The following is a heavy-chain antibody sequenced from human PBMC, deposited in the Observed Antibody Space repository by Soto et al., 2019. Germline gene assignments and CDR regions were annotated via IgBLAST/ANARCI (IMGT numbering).Heavy chain of an antibody. D-gene: IGHD6-13*01. CDR2: MNNDGSYI. J-gene: IGHJ3*02. Sequence: EVQLVESGGGLVEPGGSLRLSCAASGFTFSSYWMYWVRQAPGKGLEWVSHMNNDGSYIIYAESVKGRFTFSRDNAKNTRYLEMNSLRAEDTAVYYCVRGGYMHACDIWGQGTMVTVSS. CDR3: VRGGYMHACDI. V-gene: IGHV3-74*01. CDR1: GFTFSSYW.